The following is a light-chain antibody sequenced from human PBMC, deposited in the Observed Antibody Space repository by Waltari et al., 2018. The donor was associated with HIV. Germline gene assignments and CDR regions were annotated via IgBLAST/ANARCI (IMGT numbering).Light chain of an antibody. CDR1: SSNIGINY. Sequence: QSVLTQPPSASGTPGQRVTISCSGSSSNIGINYVYWYQQLPGTAPKLLIYRNNQRPSGVPDRFSGSKSGNTASLTISGLQAEDEADYYCCSSAGKYTFVFGTGTKVTVL. CDR3: CSSAGKYTFV. J-gene: IGLJ1*01. V-gene: IGLV1-47*01. CDR2: RNN.